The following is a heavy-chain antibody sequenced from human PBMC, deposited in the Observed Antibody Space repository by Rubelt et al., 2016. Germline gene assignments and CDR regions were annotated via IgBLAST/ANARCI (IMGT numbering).Heavy chain of an antibody. CDR3: ARATVGGSYYFDY. V-gene: IGHV4-34*01. CDR1: GFTFSDYY. Sequence: QVQLVESGGGVVQPGRSLRLSCAASGFTFSDYYMSWIRQAPGKGLEWIGEINHSGSTNYNPSLKSRVTISVDTSKNQFSLKLSSVTAADTAVYYCARATVGGSYYFDYWGQGTLVTVSS. CDR2: INHSGST. D-gene: IGHD1-26*01. J-gene: IGHJ4*02.